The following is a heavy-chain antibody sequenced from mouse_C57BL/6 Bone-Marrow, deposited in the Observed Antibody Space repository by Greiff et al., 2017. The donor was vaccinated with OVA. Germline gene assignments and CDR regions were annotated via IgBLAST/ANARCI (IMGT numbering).Heavy chain of an antibody. CDR3: AREDGSYWYFDV. J-gene: IGHJ1*03. D-gene: IGHD1-1*01. V-gene: IGHV1-26*01. Sequence: EVKLQQSGPELVKPGASVKISCKASGYTFTDYYMNWVKQSHGKSLEWIGDINPNNGGTSYNQKFKGKATLTVDKSSSTAYMELRSLTSEDSAVYYCAREDGSYWYFDVWGTGTTVTVSS. CDR2: INPNNGGT. CDR1: GYTFTDYY.